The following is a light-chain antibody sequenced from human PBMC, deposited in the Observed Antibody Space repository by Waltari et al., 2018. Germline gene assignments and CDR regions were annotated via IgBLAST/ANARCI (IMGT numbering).Light chain of an antibody. V-gene: IGLV4-69*01. CDR2: VHSDGSH. CDR1: SGHSSNV. CDR3: QTGGHGTWV. J-gene: IGLJ3*02. Sequence: QLVLTQSPSASASLGASVKLTCTLSSGHSSNVIAWLQQQPEKGHGYLMRVHSDGSHSRGDDFPDRFSGSSSGAERYLTISSLQSEDEADYYCQTGGHGTWVFGGGTKLTVL.